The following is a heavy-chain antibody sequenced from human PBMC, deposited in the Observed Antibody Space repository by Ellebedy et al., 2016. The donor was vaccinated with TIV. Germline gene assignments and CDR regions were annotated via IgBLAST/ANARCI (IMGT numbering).Heavy chain of an antibody. Sequence: SVKVSXXASGGTFSSYAISWVRQAPGQGLEWMGGIIPIFGTANYAQKFQGRVTITADKSTSTAYMELSSLRSEDTAVYYCARSYYYGSGSMDVWGQGTTVTVSS. J-gene: IGHJ6*02. CDR3: ARSYYYGSGSMDV. CDR2: IIPIFGTA. D-gene: IGHD3-10*01. V-gene: IGHV1-69*06. CDR1: GGTFSSYA.